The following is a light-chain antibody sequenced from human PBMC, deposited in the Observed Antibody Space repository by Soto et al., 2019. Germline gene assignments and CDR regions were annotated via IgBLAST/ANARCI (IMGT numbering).Light chain of an antibody. CDR3: QSYDSSLSAHVV. CDR2: GNS. J-gene: IGLJ2*01. CDR1: SSNIGAGYD. Sequence: QSVLTQPPSVSGAPGQRVTISCTGISSNIGAGYDVHWYQQLPGTAPKLLIYGNSNRPSGVPDRFSGSKSGTSASLAITGLQAEDEADYYCQSYDSSLSAHVVFGGRTKLTVL. V-gene: IGLV1-40*01.